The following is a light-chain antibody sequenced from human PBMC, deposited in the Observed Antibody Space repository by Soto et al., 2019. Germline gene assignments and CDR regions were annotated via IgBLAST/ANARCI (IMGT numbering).Light chain of an antibody. CDR1: QSISSY. CDR3: QQSDSTPWGRIFT. J-gene: IGKJ3*01. V-gene: IGKV1-39*01. CDR2: AAS. Sequence: DIQMTQSPSCLSASVGDRVTITCRASQSISSYLNWYQQKPGKAPKLLIYAASSLQSGVPSRFSGSGSGTDFTLTISSLQPEDFATYYCQQSDSTPWGRIFTFGPGTKVDIK.